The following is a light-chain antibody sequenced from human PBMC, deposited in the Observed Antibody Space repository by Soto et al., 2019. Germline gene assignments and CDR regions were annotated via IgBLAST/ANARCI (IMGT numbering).Light chain of an antibody. V-gene: IGLV1-40*01. J-gene: IGLJ2*01. CDR3: QAYHNTLRGHLL. Sequence: QAVVTQPPSVSGAPGQRVTISCTGGSSNIGAGYDVHWYQQLPGTAPKLLIYGNSNRPSGVPGRFSGSKSGTSASLAITGLGHRYAAGYHAQAYHNTLRGHLLFGGGTKLTL. CDR1: SSNIGAGYD. CDR2: GNS.